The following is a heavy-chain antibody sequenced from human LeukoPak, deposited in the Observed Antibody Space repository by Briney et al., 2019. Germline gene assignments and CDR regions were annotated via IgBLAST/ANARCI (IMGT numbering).Heavy chain of an antibody. V-gene: IGHV1-18*01. Sequence: ASVKVSCKASGYTFTSYGISWVRQAPGQGPEWMGWISAYNGNTNYAQKLQGRVTMTTDTSTSTAYMELRSLRSDDTAVYYCARDKDCSSTSCYSSRRFSYYGMDVWGQGTTVTVSS. CDR1: GYTFTSYG. D-gene: IGHD2-2*01. CDR3: ARDKDCSSTSCYSSRRFSYYGMDV. J-gene: IGHJ6*02. CDR2: ISAYNGNT.